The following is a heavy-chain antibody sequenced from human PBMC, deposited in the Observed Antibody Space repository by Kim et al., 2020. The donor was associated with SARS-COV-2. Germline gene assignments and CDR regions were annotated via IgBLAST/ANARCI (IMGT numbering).Heavy chain of an antibody. J-gene: IGHJ4*02. V-gene: IGHV1-46*01. CDR3: ARDSTGVSRTPLY. Sequence: YAQKCRGRVTMTRDTSTSTVYMGLSSLRSEDTAVYYCARDSTGVSRTPLYWGQGTLVTVSS. D-gene: IGHD3-10*01.